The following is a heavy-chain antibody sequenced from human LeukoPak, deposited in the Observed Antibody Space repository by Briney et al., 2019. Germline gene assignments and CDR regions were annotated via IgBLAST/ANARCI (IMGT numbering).Heavy chain of an antibody. CDR2: ISAYNGNT. CDR1: GYTFTSYV. CDR3: ARDGYCSGGSCYLTYFDY. Sequence: ASVKVSCKASGYTFTSYVISWVRQAPGQGLEWMGWISAYNGNTNYAQKLQGGFTMATDTSTSTAYMELRSLRSDDTAVYYCARDGYCSGGSCYLTYFDYWGQGTLVTVSS. D-gene: IGHD2-15*01. J-gene: IGHJ4*02. V-gene: IGHV1-18*01.